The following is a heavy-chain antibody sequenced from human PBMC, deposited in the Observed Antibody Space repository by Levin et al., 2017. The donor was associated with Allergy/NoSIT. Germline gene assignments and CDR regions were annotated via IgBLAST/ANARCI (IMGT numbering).Heavy chain of an antibody. D-gene: IGHD5-18*01. CDR3: ARGRPQRGYSYGYRAFDI. J-gene: IGHJ3*02. Sequence: SQTLSLTCAVYGGSFSGYYWSWIRQPPGKGLEWIGEINHSGSTNYNPSLKSRVTISVDTSKNQFSLKLSSVTAADTAVYYCARGRPQRGYSYGYRAFDIWGQGTMVTVSS. V-gene: IGHV4-34*01. CDR2: INHSGST. CDR1: GGSFSGYY.